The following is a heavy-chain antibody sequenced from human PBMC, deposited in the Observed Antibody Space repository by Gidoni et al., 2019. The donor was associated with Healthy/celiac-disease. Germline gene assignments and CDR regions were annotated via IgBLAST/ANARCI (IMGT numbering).Heavy chain of an antibody. D-gene: IGHD3-10*01. CDR1: GGSISSGSYY. J-gene: IGHJ6*02. V-gene: IGHV4-61*02. Sequence: QVQLQESGPRLVKPSQTLSLTCSVSGGSISSGSYYWYWIRQPAGKGLEWIGRIYTSGSTNYHPALKSRVTISVDTSKNQFSLKLSSVTAADTAVYYCAREMGLIYYGSGSYRYYGMDVWGQGTTVTVSS. CDR2: IYTSGST. CDR3: AREMGLIYYGSGSYRYYGMDV.